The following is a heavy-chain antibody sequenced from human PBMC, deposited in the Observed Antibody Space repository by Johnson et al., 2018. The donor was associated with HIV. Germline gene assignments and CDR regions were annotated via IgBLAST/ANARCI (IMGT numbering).Heavy chain of an antibody. CDR3: ARVGRHWLPRDAFDI. CDR2: IYSGGST. J-gene: IGHJ3*02. CDR1: GFTVSSNY. Sequence: VQLVESGGGLIQPGGSLRLSCAASGFTVSSNYMSWFRQAPGKGLEWVSVIYSGGSTYYTDSVKGRFTISRDDSKNTLYLQMNSLGAEDTAVYYCARVGRHWLPRDAFDIWGQGTMVTVSS. V-gene: IGHV3-53*01. D-gene: IGHD6-19*01.